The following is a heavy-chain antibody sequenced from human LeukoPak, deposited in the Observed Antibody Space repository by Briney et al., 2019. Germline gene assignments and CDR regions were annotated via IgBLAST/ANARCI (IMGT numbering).Heavy chain of an antibody. V-gene: IGHV4-4*07. CDR2: IYTSGST. CDR3: ARELAVRGVIITVPPRSYYFDY. CDR1: GGSIRGYY. Sequence: PSETLSLTCNVSGGSIRGYYWSWIRQPAGKGLEWIGRIYTSGSTNYNPSLKSRVTISVDTSKNQFSLKLSSVTAADTAVYYCARELAVRGVIITVPPRSYYFDYWGQGTLVTVSS. J-gene: IGHJ4*02. D-gene: IGHD3-10*01.